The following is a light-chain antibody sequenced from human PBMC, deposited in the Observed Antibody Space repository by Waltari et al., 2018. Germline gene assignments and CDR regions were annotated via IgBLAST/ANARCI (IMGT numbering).Light chain of an antibody. V-gene: IGLV2-8*01. Sequence: QSALTQPPSASGSPGQSVTISCTGVGCYQYVSWYQLDPGRAPKLMIYEGIKRPSGVPDRFSGSKSGNTASLTVSGLQAEDEAHYYCSANAGNSNFVFGTGTKVTVL. J-gene: IGLJ1*01. CDR2: EGI. CDR1: VGCYQY. CDR3: SANAGNSNFV.